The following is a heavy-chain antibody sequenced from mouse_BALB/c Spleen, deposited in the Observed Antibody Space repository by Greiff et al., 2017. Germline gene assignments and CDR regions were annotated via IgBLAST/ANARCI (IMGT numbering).Heavy chain of an antibody. J-gene: IGHJ3*01. CDR1: GFTFSSYG. V-gene: IGHV5-6*01. CDR3: ARHGFNWDGAY. D-gene: IGHD4-1*01. Sequence: EVQLQESGGDLVKPGGSLKLSCAASGFTFSSYGMSWVRQTPDKRLEWVATISSGGSYTYYPDSVKGRFTISRDNAKNTLYLQMSSLKSEDTAMYYCARHGFNWDGAYWGQGTLVTVSA. CDR2: ISSGGSYT.